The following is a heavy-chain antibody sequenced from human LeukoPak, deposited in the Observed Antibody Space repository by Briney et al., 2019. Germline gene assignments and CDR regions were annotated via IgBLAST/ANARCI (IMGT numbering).Heavy chain of an antibody. CDR2: IRSKAYGGTT. CDR3: TRVPTVRGVILHGMDV. Sequence: GGSLRLSCTASGFTFCDYAMSWFRQAPGKGLEWVGFIRSKAYGGTTEYAASVKGRFTISRDDSKSIAYLQMNSLKTEDTAVYYCTRVPTVRGVILHGMDVWGQGTTVTVSS. V-gene: IGHV3-49*03. CDR1: GFTFCDYA. J-gene: IGHJ6*02. D-gene: IGHD3-10*01.